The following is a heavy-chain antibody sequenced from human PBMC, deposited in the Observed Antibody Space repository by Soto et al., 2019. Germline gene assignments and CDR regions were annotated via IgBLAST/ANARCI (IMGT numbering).Heavy chain of an antibody. CDR1: GYTLTELS. CDR2: FDPEDGET. V-gene: IGHV1-24*01. J-gene: IGHJ6*02. Sequence: ASVKVSCKVSGYTLTELSMHWVRQAPGKGLEWMGGFDPEDGETIYAQKFQGRVTMTEDTSTDAAYMELSSLRSEDTAVYYCATGPAPYYYCGMDVWGQGTTVTVSS. CDR3: ATGPAPYYYCGMDV.